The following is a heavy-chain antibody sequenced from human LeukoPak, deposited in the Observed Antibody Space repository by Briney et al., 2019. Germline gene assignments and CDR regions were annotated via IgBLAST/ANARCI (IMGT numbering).Heavy chain of an antibody. V-gene: IGHV4-39*07. CDR1: GCSISSGSYY. D-gene: IGHD1-26*01. J-gene: IGHJ5*02. CDR3: ARARAIVGAIQNWFDP. CDR2: IYYSGST. Sequence: PSETLSLTCTVSGCSISSGSYYWGWIRQPPGKGLEWIGSIYYSGSTYYNPSLKSRVTISVDTSKNQFSLKLSSVTAADTAVYYCARARAIVGAIQNWFDPWGQGTLVTVSS.